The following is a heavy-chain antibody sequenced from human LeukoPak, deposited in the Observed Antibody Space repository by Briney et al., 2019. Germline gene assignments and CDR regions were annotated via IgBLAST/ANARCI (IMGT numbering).Heavy chain of an antibody. CDR3: ARSEWELQGIFDY. CDR1: GGSISSSSYY. Sequence: SETLSLTRTVSGGSISSSSYYWGWIRQPPGTGLEWIGSIYYSGSTYYNPSLKSRVTISVDTSKNQFSLKLSSVTAADTAVYYCARSEWELQGIFDYWGQGTLVTVSS. V-gene: IGHV4-39*01. CDR2: IYYSGST. J-gene: IGHJ4*02. D-gene: IGHD1-26*01.